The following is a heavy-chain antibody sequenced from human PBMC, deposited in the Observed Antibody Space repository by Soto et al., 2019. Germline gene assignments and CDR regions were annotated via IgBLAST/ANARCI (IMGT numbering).Heavy chain of an antibody. J-gene: IGHJ5*02. Sequence: GGSLRLSCAASGFTFSTYWMHWVRQAPGKGLVWVSRIKSDGSSTTYADSVKGRFTISRDNAKNTLYLQMNSLRVEDTAVYYCARSDWFDPWGQGTLVTVSS. CDR3: ARSDWFDP. CDR2: IKSDGSST. CDR1: GFTFSTYW. V-gene: IGHV3-74*01.